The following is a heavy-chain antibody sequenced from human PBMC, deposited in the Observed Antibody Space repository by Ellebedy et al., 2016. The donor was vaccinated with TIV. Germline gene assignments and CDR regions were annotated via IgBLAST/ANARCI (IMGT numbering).Heavy chain of an antibody. CDR3: ARGAEVYDYVWGSYGGGSYYFDY. CDR1: GGSISSYY. V-gene: IGHV4-59*08. D-gene: IGHD3-16*01. J-gene: IGHJ4*02. Sequence: SETLSLTCTVSGGSISSYYWSWIRQPPGKGLEWIGYIYYSGSTNYNPSLKSRVTISVDTSKNQFSLKLSSVTAADTAVYYCARGAEVYDYVWGSYGGGSYYFDYWGQGTLVTVSS. CDR2: IYYSGST.